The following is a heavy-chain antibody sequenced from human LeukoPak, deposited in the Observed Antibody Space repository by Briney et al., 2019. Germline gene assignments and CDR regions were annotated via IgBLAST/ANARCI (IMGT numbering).Heavy chain of an antibody. CDR1: GYTFTGYY. CDR2: INPNSGGT. J-gene: IGHJ5*02. V-gene: IGHV1-2*02. D-gene: IGHD2-2*02. Sequence: ASVKVSCKASGYTFTGYYMHWVRQAPGQGLEWMGWINPNSGGTNYAQKFQGRVTMGRDTSISTAYMELSRLRSDDTAVYYCARVDTVVVPAGITWFDPWGQGTLVTVSS. CDR3: ARVDTVVVPAGITWFDP.